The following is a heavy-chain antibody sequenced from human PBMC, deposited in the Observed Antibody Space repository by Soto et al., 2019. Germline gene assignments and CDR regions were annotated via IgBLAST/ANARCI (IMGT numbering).Heavy chain of an antibody. Sequence: QITLKESGPTLVKPTQTLTLTCTFSAFSLSTSGVGVGWIRQPPRKALEWLALIYWDDDKRYSPSLKTRLTITKDTSKNQVVLTMTNMDPVDTATYYCAHTYYYYAPLPFDYWGQGTLVTVSS. D-gene: IGHD3-10*01. CDR2: IYWDDDK. CDR1: AFSLSTSGVG. CDR3: AHTYYYYAPLPFDY. J-gene: IGHJ4*02. V-gene: IGHV2-5*02.